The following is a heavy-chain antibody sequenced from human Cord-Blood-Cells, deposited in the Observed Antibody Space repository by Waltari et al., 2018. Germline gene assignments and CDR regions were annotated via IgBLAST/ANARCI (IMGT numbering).Heavy chain of an antibody. CDR1: GGSISSSSYY. V-gene: IGHV4-39*01. J-gene: IGHJ3*02. CDR2: IYYSGST. CDR3: ARRGRYCSSTSCYEYAFDI. Sequence: QLQLQESGPGLVKPSETLSLTCTVSGGSISSSSYYWGWIRQPPGKGLGWIGSIYYSGSTNYNPSLKSRVTISVDTSKNQFSLKLSSVTAADTAVYYCARRGRYCSSTSCYEYAFDIWGQGTMVTVSS. D-gene: IGHD2-2*01.